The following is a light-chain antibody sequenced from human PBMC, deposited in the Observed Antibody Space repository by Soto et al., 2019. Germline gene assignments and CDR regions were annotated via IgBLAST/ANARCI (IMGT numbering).Light chain of an antibody. CDR2: EVS. V-gene: IGLV2-8*01. CDR1: SSDVGSYNY. J-gene: IGLJ1*01. Sequence: QSALTQPPSASGSPGQSATISCTGTSSDVGSYNYVSWYQQHPGKAPKLMIYEVSKRPSGVPDRFSGSKSGNTASLTVSGLQAEDEADYYCSSYAGSNNWNFGTGTKLAVL. CDR3: SSYAGSNNWN.